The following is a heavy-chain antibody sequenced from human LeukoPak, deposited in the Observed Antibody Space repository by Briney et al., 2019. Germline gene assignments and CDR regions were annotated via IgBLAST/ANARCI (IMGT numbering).Heavy chain of an antibody. V-gene: IGHV4-39*07. CDR3: ARVYSSWYPYYMDV. D-gene: IGHD6-13*01. CDR2: IYYSGST. J-gene: IGHJ6*03. Sequence: SETLSLTCTVSGGSISSSSYYWGWIRQPPGKGLEWIGSIYYSGSTYYNPSLKSRVTISVDTSKNQFSLKLSSVTAADTAVYYCARVYSSWYPYYMDVWGKGTTVTVSS. CDR1: GGSISSSSYY.